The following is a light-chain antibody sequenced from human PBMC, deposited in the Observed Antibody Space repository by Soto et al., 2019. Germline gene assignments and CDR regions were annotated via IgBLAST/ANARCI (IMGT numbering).Light chain of an antibody. CDR3: MQALQTPLT. J-gene: IGKJ4*01. V-gene: IGKV2-28*01. Sequence: DIVMTQSPLSLPVTPGEPASISCRSSQNLLHSNGYNYLDWYLQKPGQSPQLLIYLGSNRASGVPDRFSGSGSGTDFTLKISRVEAEDVGVYYCMQALQTPLTFGGGTKGDIK. CDR2: LGS. CDR1: QNLLHSNGYNY.